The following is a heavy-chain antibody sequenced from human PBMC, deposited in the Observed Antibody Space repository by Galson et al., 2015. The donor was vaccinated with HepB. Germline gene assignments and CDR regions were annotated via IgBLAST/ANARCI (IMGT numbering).Heavy chain of an antibody. CDR3: ARELRGYGGNDPQAPDFDY. Sequence: SLRLSCAASGFTFSSYAMHWVRQAPGKGLEWVAVISYDGSNKYYADSVKGRFTISRDNSKNTLYLQMNSLRAEDTAVYYCARELRGYGGNDPQAPDFDYWGQGTLVTVSS. CDR2: ISYDGSNK. V-gene: IGHV3-30-3*01. CDR1: GFTFSSYA. J-gene: IGHJ4*02. D-gene: IGHD4-23*01.